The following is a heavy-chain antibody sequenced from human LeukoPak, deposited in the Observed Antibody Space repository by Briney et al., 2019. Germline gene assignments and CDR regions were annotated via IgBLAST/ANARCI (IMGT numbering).Heavy chain of an antibody. CDR3: ARCGTIDSGRPWN. D-gene: IGHD1-26*01. CDR2: MHYSGST. Sequence: SETLSLTCTVSGGSINSSDYYWGWIRQPPGKGLEWIGSMHYSGSTYYNQSLKSRVTISVDTSKNQFSLRVSSVTAADTALYYCARCGTIDSGRPWNWGQGTLVTVSS. J-gene: IGHJ4*02. CDR1: GGSINSSDYY. V-gene: IGHV4-39*01.